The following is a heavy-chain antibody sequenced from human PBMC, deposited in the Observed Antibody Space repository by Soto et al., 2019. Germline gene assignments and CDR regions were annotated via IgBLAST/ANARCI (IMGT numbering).Heavy chain of an antibody. CDR1: GASVSHYY. V-gene: IGHV4-59*02. CDR3: ARWGHPAVKAYDI. D-gene: IGHD2-21*01. J-gene: IGHJ3*02. CDR2: IHYTGDS. Sequence: QVQLQESGPGLMEPSETLSLTCTVSGASVSHYYWNWVRQPPGKGLECIGYIHYTGDSKYTPSLKSRVTMSVDTSKNQFSLKMTSVTAADTAVYYCARWGHPAVKAYDIWGQGAMVTVAA.